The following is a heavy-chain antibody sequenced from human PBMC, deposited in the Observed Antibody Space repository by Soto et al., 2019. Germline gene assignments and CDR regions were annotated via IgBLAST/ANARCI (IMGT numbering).Heavy chain of an antibody. Sequence: QVQLVQSGAAVKKPGSSVKVSCKASGGTFSSYTISWVRQAPGQGLEWMGRIIPILGIANYAQKFQGRVTITADKSTSTAYMELSSLRSEDTAVYYCARSAAAGQNWYFDLWGRGTLVTVSS. J-gene: IGHJ2*01. CDR2: IIPILGIA. CDR3: ARSAAAGQNWYFDL. D-gene: IGHD6-13*01. V-gene: IGHV1-69*02. CDR1: GGTFSSYT.